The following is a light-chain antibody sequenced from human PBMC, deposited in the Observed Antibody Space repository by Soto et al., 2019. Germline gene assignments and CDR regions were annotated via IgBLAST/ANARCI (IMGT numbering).Light chain of an antibody. J-gene: IGKJ5*01. CDR3: QQSYSTPIT. CDR2: AAS. CDR1: EDISTW. Sequence: DIQMTQSPSSVSASVGDRVTITCRSSEDISTWLAWYQQKPGKAPKVLIYAASNLQSGVPSRFSGSGSGTDFTLTISSLQPEDFATYYCQQSYSTPITFGQGTRLEIK. V-gene: IGKV1-12*01.